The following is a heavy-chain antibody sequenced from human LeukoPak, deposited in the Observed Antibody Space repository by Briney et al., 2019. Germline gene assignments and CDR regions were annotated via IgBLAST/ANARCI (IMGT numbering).Heavy chain of an antibody. V-gene: IGHV3-30*18. CDR2: ISNDGSNK. J-gene: IGHJ4*02. CDR1: GFTFSSYG. Sequence: GGSLRLSCAASGFTFSSYGMHWVRQAPGKGLEWVAVISNDGSNKYYGDSVKGRFTISRDNSKNTLYLQMNSLGAEDTAVYCCAKDFYRSGSYYSPGNYWGQGTLVTVSS. D-gene: IGHD3-10*01. CDR3: AKDFYRSGSYYSPGNY.